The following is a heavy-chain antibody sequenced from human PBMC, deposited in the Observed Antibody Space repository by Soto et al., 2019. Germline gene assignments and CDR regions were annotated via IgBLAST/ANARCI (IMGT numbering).Heavy chain of an antibody. CDR2: IYHSGST. J-gene: IGHJ5*02. Sequence: QLQLQESGSGLVKPSQTLSLTCAVSGGSISSGGYSWSWIRQPPGKGLEWIGYIYHSGSTYYNPSLKSRVTISVDRSKNQFSLKLSSVTAADTAVYYCAGMYYDFWSGYYSGGWFDPWGQGTLVTVSS. CDR3: AGMYYDFWSGYYSGGWFDP. D-gene: IGHD3-3*01. V-gene: IGHV4-30-2*01. CDR1: GGSISSGGYS.